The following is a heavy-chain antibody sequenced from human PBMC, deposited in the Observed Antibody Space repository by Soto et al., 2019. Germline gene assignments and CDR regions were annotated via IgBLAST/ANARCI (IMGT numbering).Heavy chain of an antibody. Sequence: PSVKVSCKAAGDGFTSYAMHWGRQVRGQRVEWMGWINAGNGNTKYSQKFHGRVTITRDTAASTAYMNLSSLRSEDTAVYDCASAVVRDYGDTHGDYFDYWGQGTLVTVSS. CDR1: GDGFTSYA. CDR3: ASAVVRDYGDTHGDYFDY. CDR2: INAGNGNT. J-gene: IGHJ4*02. V-gene: IGHV1-3*01. D-gene: IGHD4-17*01.